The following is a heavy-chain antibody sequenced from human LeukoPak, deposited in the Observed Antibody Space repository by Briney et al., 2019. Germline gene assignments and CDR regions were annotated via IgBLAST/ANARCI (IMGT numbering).Heavy chain of an antibody. CDR3: ARGTVVVVASYFDY. CDR1: GFTFSPYW. J-gene: IGHJ4*02. D-gene: IGHD2-15*01. V-gene: IGHV3-74*01. CDR2: INGDGTTT. Sequence: GGSLRLSCAASGFTFSPYWMHWVRQAPGKGQVWVSHINGDGTTTSYADSVKGRFTISRDNSKNTLYLQMNSLRAEDTAVYYCARGTVVVVASYFDYWGQGTLVTVSS.